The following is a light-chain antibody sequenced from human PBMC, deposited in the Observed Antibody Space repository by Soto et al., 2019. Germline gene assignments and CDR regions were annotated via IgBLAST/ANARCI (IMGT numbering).Light chain of an antibody. CDR2: TTN. CDR3: AAWDDSLNGHV. J-gene: IGLJ1*01. V-gene: IGLV1-44*01. Sequence: QSVLAQPHSASGTPGQRVTISCSGSSSNIGTSSVHWFQQLPGTAPKLFISTTNQRPSGVPERFSGSKFGTSASLAISGLQSEDEADYYCAAWDDSLNGHVVGTGTKVTV. CDR1: SSNIGTSS.